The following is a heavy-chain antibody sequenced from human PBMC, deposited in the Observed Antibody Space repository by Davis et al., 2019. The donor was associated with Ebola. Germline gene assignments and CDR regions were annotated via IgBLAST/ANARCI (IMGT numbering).Heavy chain of an antibody. CDR2: IKQVGSEK. J-gene: IGHJ6*02. V-gene: IGHV3-7*01. CDR1: GFTFSSYW. D-gene: IGHD2-15*01. CDR3: ARDSDIVVVVENYGMDV. Sequence: PGGSLRLSCAASGFTFSSYWMSWVRQAPGKGLEWVANIKQVGSEKYYVDSVKGRFTISRDNAKNSLYLQMNSLRAEDTAVYYCARDSDIVVVVENYGMDVWGQGTTVTVSS.